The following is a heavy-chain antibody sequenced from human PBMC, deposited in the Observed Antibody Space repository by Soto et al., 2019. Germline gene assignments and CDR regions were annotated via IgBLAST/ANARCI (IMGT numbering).Heavy chain of an antibody. D-gene: IGHD6-6*01. CDR2: ISSSSSYT. CDR1: GFTFSDYY. Sequence: QVQLVESGGGLVKPGGSLRLSCAASGFTFSDYYTSWIRQAPGKGLEWVSYISSSSSYTNYADSVKGRFTISRDNAKNSLYLQMNSLRAEDTAVYYCARALLVRDYYYYGMDVWGQGTTVTVSS. CDR3: ARALLVRDYYYYGMDV. V-gene: IGHV3-11*06. J-gene: IGHJ6*02.